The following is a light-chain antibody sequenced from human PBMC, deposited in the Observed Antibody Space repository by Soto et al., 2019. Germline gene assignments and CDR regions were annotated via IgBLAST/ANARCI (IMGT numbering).Light chain of an antibody. CDR3: CSYAGSSTFPYV. J-gene: IGLJ1*01. CDR1: SSDVGSYNL. CDR2: EVS. Sequence: QSVLTQPASVSGSPGQSITISCTGTSSDVGSYNLVSWYQQHPGKAPKLMIYEVSKRPSGVPNRFSGSKSGNTASLTISGLQAEDEADYYCCSYAGSSTFPYVFGTGTKLTVL. V-gene: IGLV2-23*02.